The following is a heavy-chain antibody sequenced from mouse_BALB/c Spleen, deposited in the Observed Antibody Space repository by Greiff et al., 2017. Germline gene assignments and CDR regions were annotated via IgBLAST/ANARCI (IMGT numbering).Heavy chain of an antibody. Sequence: VKLQQPGAELVKPGASVKLSCKASGYTFTSYWMHWVKQRPGQGLEWIGEINPSNGRTNYNEKFKSKATLTVDKSSSTAYMQLSSLTSEDSAVYYCARYYYDYDEFAYWGQGTLVTVSA. CDR1: GYTFTSYW. CDR3: ARYYYDYDEFAY. D-gene: IGHD2-4*01. J-gene: IGHJ3*01. CDR2: INPSNGRT. V-gene: IGHV1S81*02.